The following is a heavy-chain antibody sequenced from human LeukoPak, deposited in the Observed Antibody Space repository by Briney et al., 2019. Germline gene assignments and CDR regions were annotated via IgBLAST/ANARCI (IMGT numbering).Heavy chain of an antibody. D-gene: IGHD5-24*01. CDR3: ARSSMATTTGFFSY. J-gene: IGHJ4*02. CDR1: GGTFSSYA. V-gene: IGHV1-69*13. Sequence: ASVKVSCKASGGTFSSYAISWVRQAPGQGLEWMGGIIPIFGTANYAQKFQGRVTITADESTSTAYMELSSLRSEDTAVYYCARSSMATTTGFFSYWGQGTLVTVSS. CDR2: IIPIFGTA.